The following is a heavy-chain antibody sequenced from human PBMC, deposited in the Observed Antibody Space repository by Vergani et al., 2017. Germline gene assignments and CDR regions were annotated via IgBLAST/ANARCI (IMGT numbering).Heavy chain of an antibody. J-gene: IGHJ4*02. D-gene: IGHD1-7*01. CDR2: IKQDGSEK. V-gene: IGHV3-7*01. Sequence: EVQLVESGGGLVQPGGSLRLSCVASGFTFRSYWMSWVRQAPGKGLEWVANIKQDGSEKYYVDSVKGRFTISRDNAKNSLYLQMNNLRVEDTAVYYCARDLLPGTLLLLAYWGQGTLISVSS. CDR3: ARDLLPGTLLLLAY. CDR1: GFTFRSYW.